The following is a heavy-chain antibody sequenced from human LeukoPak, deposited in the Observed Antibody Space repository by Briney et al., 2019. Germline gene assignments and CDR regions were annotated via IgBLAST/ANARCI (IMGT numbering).Heavy chain of an antibody. V-gene: IGHV3-48*04. CDR2: ISSSGSTI. Sequence: PGGSLRLSCAASGFTFSSYWMTWVRQAPGKGLEWVSYISSSGSTIYYADSVKGRFTISRDNAKNSLYLQMNSLRAEDTAVYYCALRLLVLDYWGQGTLVTVSS. CDR1: GFTFSSYW. D-gene: IGHD5-18*01. CDR3: ALRLLVLDY. J-gene: IGHJ4*02.